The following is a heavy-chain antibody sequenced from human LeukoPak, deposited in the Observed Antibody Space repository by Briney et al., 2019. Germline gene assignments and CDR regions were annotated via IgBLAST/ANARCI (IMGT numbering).Heavy chain of an antibody. CDR2: INPNSGGT. CDR3: ARDIHDYGDYGDY. V-gene: IGHV1-2*02. D-gene: IGHD4-17*01. J-gene: IGHJ4*02. CDR1: GYTFTGYY. Sequence: ASVKVSCKASGYTFTGYYMHWVRQAPGQGLEWMGWINPNSGGTNYAQKFQGRVTMTRDTSISTAYMELSRLRSDDTAVYYCARDIHDYGDYGDYWGQGTLVTVSS.